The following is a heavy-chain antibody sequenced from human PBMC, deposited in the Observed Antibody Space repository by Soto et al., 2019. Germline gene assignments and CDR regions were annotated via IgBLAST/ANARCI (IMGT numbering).Heavy chain of an antibody. CDR1: GYPFTGYY. V-gene: IGHV1-2*02. J-gene: IGHJ5*02. CDR2: IKPNSGGT. Sequence: XSVKVACKASGYPFTGYYRHWVRQAPGQGLEWMGWIKPNSGGTNYAQKFQGRVTMTRDTSISTAYMELSRLRSDDTAVYYCARGGIFGVVIYWFDPWGQGTLVTVSS. D-gene: IGHD3-3*01. CDR3: ARGGIFGVVIYWFDP.